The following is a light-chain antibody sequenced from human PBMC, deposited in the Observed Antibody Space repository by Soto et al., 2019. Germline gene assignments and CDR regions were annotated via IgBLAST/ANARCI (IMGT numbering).Light chain of an antibody. V-gene: IGKV3-11*01. J-gene: IGKJ5*01. CDR2: DAS. CDR3: QQRSNWPSIT. Sequence: EIVLTQSPATLALSPGERATLSCRSSQSVISYLAWYQQKPGQAPRLLISDASNRAPGIPVRFSGSGFGTDFTLTISSLEAEDSAVYYCQQRSNWPSITFGQGTRLEI. CDR1: QSVISY.